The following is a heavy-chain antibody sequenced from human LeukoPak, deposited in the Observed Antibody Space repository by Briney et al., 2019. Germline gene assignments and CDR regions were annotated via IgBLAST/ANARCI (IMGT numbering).Heavy chain of an antibody. J-gene: IGHJ4*02. CDR3: ARDSIVVVPAANRRSQSFDY. Sequence: ASVKVSCKASGYTFTSYAMHWVRQAPGQRLEWMGWINAGNGNTKYSQKFQGRVTITRDTSASTAYMELSNLRSEDTAVYYCARDSIVVVPAANRRSQSFDYWGQGTLVTVSS. D-gene: IGHD2-2*01. V-gene: IGHV1-3*01. CDR2: INAGNGNT. CDR1: GYTFTSYA.